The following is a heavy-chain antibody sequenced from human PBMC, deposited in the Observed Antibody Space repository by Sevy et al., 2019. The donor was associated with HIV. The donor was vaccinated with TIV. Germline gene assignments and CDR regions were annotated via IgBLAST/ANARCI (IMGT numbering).Heavy chain of an antibody. V-gene: IGHV3-23*01. J-gene: IGHJ3*02. Sequence: GGSLRLSCAASGFTFNNYAMSWVRQAPGKGLEWVSGIGGSVGSTYYADSVKGRLTIPRDNSKNTVYLHMISLRAEDTAVYYCAKDAGGSGSDWASDIWGQGTMVTVSS. CDR2: IGGSVGST. D-gene: IGHD1-26*01. CDR3: AKDAGGSGSDWASDI. CDR1: GFTFNNYA.